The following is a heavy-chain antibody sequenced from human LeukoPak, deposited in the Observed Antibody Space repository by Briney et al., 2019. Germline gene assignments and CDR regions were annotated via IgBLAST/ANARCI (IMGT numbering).Heavy chain of an antibody. Sequence: GGSLRLSCAASGFTFSSYAMHWVRQAPGKGLEWVAVISYDGSNKYYADSVKGRFTISRDNSKNTLYLQMNSLRAEDTAVYYCAKNKPGIAAADAFDIWGQGTMVTVSS. V-gene: IGHV3-30-3*02. CDR3: AKNKPGIAAADAFDI. CDR1: GFTFSSYA. J-gene: IGHJ3*02. D-gene: IGHD6-13*01. CDR2: ISYDGSNK.